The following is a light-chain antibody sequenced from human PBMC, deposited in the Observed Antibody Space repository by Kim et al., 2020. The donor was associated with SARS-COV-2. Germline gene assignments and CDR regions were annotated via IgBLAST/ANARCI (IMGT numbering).Light chain of an antibody. CDR2: AAS. CDR1: QGIRKD. J-gene: IGKJ2*01. CDR3: LQHNSYPRYA. Sequence: DIQMTQSPSSLSASVGDRVTITCRASQGIRKDLGWYQQKPGKAPKRLIYAASNSESGVPSRFSGSGSGTEFSLTISSLQPEDFATYYCLQHNSYPRYAFGQGTKLEI. V-gene: IGKV1-17*01.